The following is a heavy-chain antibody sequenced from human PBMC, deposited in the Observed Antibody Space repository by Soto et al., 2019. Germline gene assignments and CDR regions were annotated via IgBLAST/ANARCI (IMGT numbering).Heavy chain of an antibody. Sequence: EASVKVSCKASGYTFNRYYMHWVRQAPGPGLEWMGWISPHTGGTTYAQKFQGRVTMTRDTSVSTAFMELRSVTAADTAVYYCARLKSFGTTSAGQNYHYGMDVWGQGTTVTVSS. CDR1: GYTFNRYY. D-gene: IGHD3-16*01. J-gene: IGHJ6*02. V-gene: IGHV1-2*02. CDR2: ISPHTGGT. CDR3: ARLKSFGTTSAGQNYHYGMDV.